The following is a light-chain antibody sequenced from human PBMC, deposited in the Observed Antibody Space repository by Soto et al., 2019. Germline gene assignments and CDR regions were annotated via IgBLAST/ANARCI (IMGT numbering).Light chain of an antibody. CDR3: CPYAGSSTDV. J-gene: IGLJ1*01. Sequence: QSALTQPASVSGSPGQSITIPCTGTSNDIGGYNYVSWYQQFPGKAPKLIIYDVTNRPSGVSFRFSGSKSGNTASLTISGLQAEDEADYYCCPYAGSSTDVFGTGTKVTVL. CDR2: DVT. CDR1: SNDIGGYNY. V-gene: IGLV2-14*03.